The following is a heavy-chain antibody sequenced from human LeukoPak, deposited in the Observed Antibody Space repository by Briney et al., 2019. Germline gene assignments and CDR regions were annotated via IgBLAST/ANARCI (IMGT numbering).Heavy chain of an antibody. CDR3: ARDAYYYDSSGYDY. D-gene: IGHD3-22*01. CDR1: GFTFSSYA. V-gene: IGHV3-30-3*01. Sequence: PGGSLRLSCAASGFTFSSYAMHWVRQAPGKGLEWVAVISYDGSNKYYADSVKGRFTISRDNSKNTLYLQMNSLRAEDTAVYYCARDAYYYDSSGYDYWGQGTLVTVSS. CDR2: ISYDGSNK. J-gene: IGHJ4*02.